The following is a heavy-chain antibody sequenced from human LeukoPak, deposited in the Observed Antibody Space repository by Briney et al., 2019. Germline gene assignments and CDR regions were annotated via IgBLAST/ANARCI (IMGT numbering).Heavy chain of an antibody. CDR2: IYYSGST. J-gene: IGHJ4*02. CDR1: GGSISSADYY. Sequence: SETLSLTCTVSGGSISSADYYWSWIRQPPGKSLEWIGYIYYSGSTYYNPSLKSRVTISLDTSKNQFSLKLTSVTAADTAMYYCARVITTGVVPAALAQMFDYWGQGTLVTVSS. CDR3: ARVITTGVVPAALAQMFDY. V-gene: IGHV4-31*03. D-gene: IGHD2-2*01.